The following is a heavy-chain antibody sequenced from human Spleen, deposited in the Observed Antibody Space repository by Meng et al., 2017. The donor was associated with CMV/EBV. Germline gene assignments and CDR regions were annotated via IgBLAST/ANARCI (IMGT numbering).Heavy chain of an antibody. J-gene: IGHJ5*02. D-gene: IGHD4-23*01. CDR3: ARVPTVVKNWFDP. Sequence: SETLSLTCTVSGGSISSSSYYWGWIRQPPGKGLEWIGSIYYSGSTYYNPSLKSRVTISVDTSKNQFSLKLSSVTAADTAVYYCARVPTVVKNWFDPWGQGTLVTVSS. CDR2: IYYSGST. V-gene: IGHV4-39*07. CDR1: GGSISSSSYY.